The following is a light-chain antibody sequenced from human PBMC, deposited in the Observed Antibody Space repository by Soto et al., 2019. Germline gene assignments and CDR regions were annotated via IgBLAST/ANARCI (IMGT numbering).Light chain of an antibody. J-gene: IGKJ2*01. CDR2: GAS. V-gene: IGKV3-15*01. CDR3: QEYNKWPPMYT. CDR1: QSVRNN. Sequence: EIVMTQSPATLSVSPGERATLSCRASQSVRNNLAWYQQKPGQAPRLLIYGASTRATGIPARFSGSGSGTEFTLTISSLQSEDFAVYYCQEYNKWPPMYTFGQGTKLEIK.